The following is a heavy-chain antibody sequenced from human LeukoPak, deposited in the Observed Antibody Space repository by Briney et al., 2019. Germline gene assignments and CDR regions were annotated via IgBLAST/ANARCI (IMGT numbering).Heavy chain of an antibody. V-gene: IGHV1-3*01. Sequence: ASVKVSCKASGYTFTNYAMHWVRQAPGQRLKWMGWINAGNGNTKYSQKFQGRVTITRDTSASTAYMELSSLRSEDTAVYYCARVAYYDFWSGYYLGLHAVWNDHGFDPWGQGTLVTVSS. CDR1: GYTFTNYA. CDR3: ARVAYYDFWSGYYLGLHAVWNDHGFDP. J-gene: IGHJ5*02. D-gene: IGHD3-3*01. CDR2: INAGNGNT.